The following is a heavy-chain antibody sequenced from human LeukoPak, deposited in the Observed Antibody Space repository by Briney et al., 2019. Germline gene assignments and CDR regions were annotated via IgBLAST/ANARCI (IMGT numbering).Heavy chain of an antibody. CDR1: YX. D-gene: IGHD4-11*01. V-gene: IGHV4-34*01. J-gene: IGHJ4*02. CDR3: ARGYSNWDY. Sequence: YXXSWIRQPPGKGLEWIGEINHSGSTNYNPSLKSRVTISVDTSKNQFSLKLSSVTAADTAVYYCARGYSNWDYWGQGTLVTVSS. CDR2: INHSGST.